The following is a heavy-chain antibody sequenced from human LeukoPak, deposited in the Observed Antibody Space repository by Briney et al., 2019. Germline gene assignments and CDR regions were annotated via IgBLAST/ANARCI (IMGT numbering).Heavy chain of an antibody. J-gene: IGHJ4*02. CDR2: ISYSGST. V-gene: IGHV4-39*01. D-gene: IGHD1-26*01. CDR1: GGSISSSAYF. CDR3: VRIDGGSYLGPLDY. Sequence: PSETLSLTCTVFGGSISSSAYFWGWIRQPPGKGLEWIGSISYSGSTYYNPSLKSRVTISVDTSKNQFSLKLSSVTAADTAVYYCVRIDGGSYLGPLDYWGQGTLVTVSS.